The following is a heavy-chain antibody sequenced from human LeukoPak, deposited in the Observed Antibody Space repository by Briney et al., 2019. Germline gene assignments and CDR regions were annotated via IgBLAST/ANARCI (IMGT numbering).Heavy chain of an antibody. J-gene: IGHJ4*02. Sequence: PGGSLRLSCAASGFTFSSYEMNWVRQAPGKGLEWVSYISSSGSTTHYADSVKGRFTISRDNAKNSLYLQMNSLRAEDTAAYYCARGLCGGDCYSDWGQGTLVTVSS. V-gene: IGHV3-48*03. CDR2: ISSSGSTT. CDR3: ARGLCGGDCYSD. D-gene: IGHD2-21*02. CDR1: GFTFSSYE.